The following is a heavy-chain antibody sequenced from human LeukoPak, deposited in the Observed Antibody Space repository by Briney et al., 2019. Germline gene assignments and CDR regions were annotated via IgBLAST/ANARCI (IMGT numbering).Heavy chain of an antibody. V-gene: IGHV4-31*03. CDR3: ARDPDRGPSYYYYGMDV. CDR2: IYYSGST. J-gene: IGHJ6*02. Sequence: SETLSLTCTVSGGSISSGGYYWSWIRQHPGKGLEWIGYIYYSGSTYYNPSLKGRVTISVDTSKNQFSLKLSSVTAADTAVYYCARDPDRGPSYYYYGMDVWGQGTTVTVSS. CDR1: GGSISSGGYY.